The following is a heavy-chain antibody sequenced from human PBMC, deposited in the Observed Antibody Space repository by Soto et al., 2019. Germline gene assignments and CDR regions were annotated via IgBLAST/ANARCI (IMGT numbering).Heavy chain of an antibody. CDR3: ARGRVDTIFGVVPRYYYCYGMDV. V-gene: IGHV1-8*01. Sequence: QVQLVQSGAEVKKPGASVKVSCKASGYTFTSYDINWVRQATGQGLEWMGWMNPNSGNTGYAQKFQGRVTMTRNTSISTAYMELSSLRSEDTAVYYCARGRVDTIFGVVPRYYYCYGMDVWGQGTTVTVSS. CDR1: GYTFTSYD. J-gene: IGHJ6*02. D-gene: IGHD3-3*01. CDR2: MNPNSGNT.